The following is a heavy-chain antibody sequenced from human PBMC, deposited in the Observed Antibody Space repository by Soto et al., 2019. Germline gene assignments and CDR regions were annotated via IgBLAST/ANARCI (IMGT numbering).Heavy chain of an antibody. CDR2: INHSGST. CDR3: ARGTRGLYYYGSGSYAEYFQH. CDR1: GGSFSGYY. V-gene: IGHV4-34*01. J-gene: IGHJ1*01. D-gene: IGHD3-10*01. Sequence: SETLSLTCAVYGGSFSGYYWSWIRQPPGKGLEWIGGINHSGSTNYNPSLKSRVTISVDTSKNQFSLKLSSVTAADTAVYYCARGTRGLYYYGSGSYAEYFQHWGQGTLVTVSS.